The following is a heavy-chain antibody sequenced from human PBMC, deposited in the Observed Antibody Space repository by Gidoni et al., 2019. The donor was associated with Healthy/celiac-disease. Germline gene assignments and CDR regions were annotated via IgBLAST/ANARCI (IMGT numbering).Heavy chain of an antibody. J-gene: IGHJ2*01. CDR3: ARDFYDSSGFYWYFDL. Sequence: EVQLVESGGGLVQPGGSLSLSCAASGFTVSSNYMSWVRQAPGKGLEWVSVIYSGGSTYYADSVKGRFTISRDNSKNTLYLQMNSLRAEDTAVYYCARDFYDSSGFYWYFDLWGRGTLVTVSS. V-gene: IGHV3-66*01. D-gene: IGHD3-22*01. CDR2: IYSGGST. CDR1: GFTVSSNY.